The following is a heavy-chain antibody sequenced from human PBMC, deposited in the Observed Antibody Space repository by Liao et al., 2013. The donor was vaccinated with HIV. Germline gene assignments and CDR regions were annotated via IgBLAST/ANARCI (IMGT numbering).Heavy chain of an antibody. D-gene: IGHD3-10*01. J-gene: IGHJ6*03. CDR3: ARFLLLSRSPAISYYYYMDV. CDR1: GGSISSGSYY. V-gene: IGHV4-61*02. CDR2: VYASGTT. Sequence: QVQLQESGPGLVKPSQTLSLTCTVSGGSISSGSYYWNWIRQPAGKGLEWLGRVYASGTTNYNPSLKSRVTMSVDASKNQFSLKLSSVTAADTAVYYCARFLLLSRSPAISYYYYMDVWGKGTMVTVSS.